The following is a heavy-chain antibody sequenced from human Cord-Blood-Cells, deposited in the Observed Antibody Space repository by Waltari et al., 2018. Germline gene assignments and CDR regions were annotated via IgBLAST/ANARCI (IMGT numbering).Heavy chain of an antibody. D-gene: IGHD2-2*01. Sequence: EVQLVESGGGLVQPGGSLRLSCAASGFTFSSYEMNCVRQAPGKGLEWVSYISSSGSTIYYADSVKGRFTISRDNAKNSLYLQMNSLRAEDTAVYYCARMPPTADAFDIWGQGTMVTVSS. J-gene: IGHJ3*02. V-gene: IGHV3-48*03. CDR1: GFTFSSYE. CDR3: ARMPPTADAFDI. CDR2: ISSSGSTI.